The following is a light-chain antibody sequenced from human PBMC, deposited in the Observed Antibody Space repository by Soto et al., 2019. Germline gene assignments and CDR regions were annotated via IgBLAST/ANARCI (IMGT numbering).Light chain of an antibody. CDR1: SSKFGGNS. CDR3: AVWDDSLNGWV. Sequence: QAVVTQPPSASGTPGQRVTISCSGSSSKFGGNSVNWYQQVPGTAPKLLIYTDYHRPSGFPDRFSGSKSGTSASLAISRLRYEDEAHYYCAVWDDSLNGWVFGGGTKLTVL. CDR2: TDY. V-gene: IGLV1-44*01. J-gene: IGLJ3*02.